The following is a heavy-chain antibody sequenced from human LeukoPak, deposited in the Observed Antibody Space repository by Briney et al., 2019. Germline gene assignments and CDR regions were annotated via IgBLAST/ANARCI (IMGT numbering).Heavy chain of an antibody. Sequence: EASVKVSCKASGYTFTSYGISWVRQAPGQGLEWMGWISAYNGNTNYAQKLQGRVTMTTDTSTSTAYMELRSLRSDDTAVYYCARDLTQYYYGSGSHLDYWGQGTLVTVSS. V-gene: IGHV1-18*01. CDR1: GYTFTSYG. CDR2: ISAYNGNT. J-gene: IGHJ4*02. D-gene: IGHD3-10*01. CDR3: ARDLTQYYYGSGSHLDY.